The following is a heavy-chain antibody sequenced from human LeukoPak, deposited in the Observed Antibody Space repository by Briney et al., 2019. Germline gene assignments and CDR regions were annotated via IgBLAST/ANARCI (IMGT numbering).Heavy chain of an antibody. V-gene: IGHV3-74*01. J-gene: IGHJ4*02. CDR3: AKVKAVEMATIFGFDY. Sequence: GGSLRLSCAASGFDFSSNWMHWVRHAPGQGLVWVSRIKGDGISTNYADSVKGRFTISRDIAKNTLYLQMNSLRAEDTAVYYCAKVKAVEMATIFGFDYWGQGTLVTVSS. D-gene: IGHD5-24*01. CDR2: IKGDGIST. CDR1: GFDFSSNW.